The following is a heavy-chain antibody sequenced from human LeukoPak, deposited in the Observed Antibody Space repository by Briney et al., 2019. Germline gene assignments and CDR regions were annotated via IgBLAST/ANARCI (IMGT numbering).Heavy chain of an antibody. CDR3: ARDSVDFNTMVRGVNWFDP. V-gene: IGHV4-38-2*02. J-gene: IGHJ5*02. Sequence: SETLSLTCTVSGYSITSGYYWGWIRQPPGKGLEWIGNIFHSGSTYYNASLKSRVAISLNTSKNQFSLKLSSVTAADTAVYYCARDSVDFNTMVRGVNWFDPWGQGTLVTVSS. CDR2: IFHSGST. CDR1: GYSITSGYY. D-gene: IGHD3-10*01.